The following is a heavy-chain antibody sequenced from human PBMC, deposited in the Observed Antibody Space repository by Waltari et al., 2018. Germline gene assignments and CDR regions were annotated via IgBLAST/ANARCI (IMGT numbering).Heavy chain of an antibody. CDR2: IYWNDDK. J-gene: IGHJ4*02. Sequence: QITLKESGPTLVKPTQTLTLTCTFSGFSLSTSGVGVGWIRQPPGKALEWLALIYWNDDKRYSPSLKSRLTITKDTSKNQVVLTMTNMDPVDTATYYCAHRDWAARPVDYWGQGTLVTVSS. V-gene: IGHV2-5*01. CDR3: AHRDWAARPVDY. D-gene: IGHD6-6*01. CDR1: GFSLSTSGVG.